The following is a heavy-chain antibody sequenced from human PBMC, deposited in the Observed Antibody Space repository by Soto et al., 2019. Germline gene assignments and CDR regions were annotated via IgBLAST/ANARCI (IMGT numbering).Heavy chain of an antibody. CDR1: GVSIGRYY. J-gene: IGHJ3*01. CDR2: VYYNGGA. V-gene: IGHV4-59*01. D-gene: IGHD6-19*01. CDR3: ARTAGRYTNACSGYAFDV. Sequence: AETLSLTCTVSGVSIGRYYWSWIRQAPGKGLECIGTVYYNGGAHYNPYLVRRGTISIDTPKNQFFLNLTFVTAADTAIYYCARTAGRYTNACSGYAFDVWGQGTMVTVSS.